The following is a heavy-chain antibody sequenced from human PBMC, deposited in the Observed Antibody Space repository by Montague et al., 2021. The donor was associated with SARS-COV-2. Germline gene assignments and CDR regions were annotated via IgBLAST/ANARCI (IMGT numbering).Heavy chain of an antibody. J-gene: IGHJ3*02. CDR3: AKHMTTGLHAFHI. CDR2: VSRSGDTT. CDR1: GLNFRTYT. Sequence: SLRLSCAASGLNFRTYTMTWVRQAPGKGLEWVSTVSRSGDTTYYADSVKGRFTISRDNSKTTLDLQMNSLRAEDTAIYYCAKHMTTGLHAFHIWGQGTMVTVSS. V-gene: IGHV3-23*01. D-gene: IGHD4-11*01.